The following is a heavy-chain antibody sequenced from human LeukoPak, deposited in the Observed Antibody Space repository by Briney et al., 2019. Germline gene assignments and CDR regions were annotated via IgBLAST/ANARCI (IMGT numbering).Heavy chain of an antibody. J-gene: IGHJ5*02. Sequence: GGSLRLSCAASGFTFSSYAMHWVRQAPGKGLEWVAVISYDGSNKYYADSVKGRFTISRDNSKNTLYLQMNGLTAEDTAMYYCARDSYQDYYGRFDPWGQGTLVIVSS. D-gene: IGHD3-10*01. CDR1: GFTFSSYA. CDR3: ARDSYQDYYGRFDP. CDR2: ISYDGSNK. V-gene: IGHV3-30-3*01.